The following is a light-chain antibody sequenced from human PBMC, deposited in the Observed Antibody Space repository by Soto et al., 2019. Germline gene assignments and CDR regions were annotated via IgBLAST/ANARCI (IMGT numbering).Light chain of an antibody. CDR1: QGINNY. V-gene: IGKV1-9*01. CDR3: QQYNSYRT. CDR2: AAS. Sequence: IQLTQSPSSLSASVGDRVTITCRASQGINNYLAWYQQEPGKAPKLLIYAASTLQSGVPSRFSGSGSGTDFTLTISCLQSEDFATYYCQQYNSYRTFGQGTKVDIK. J-gene: IGKJ1*01.